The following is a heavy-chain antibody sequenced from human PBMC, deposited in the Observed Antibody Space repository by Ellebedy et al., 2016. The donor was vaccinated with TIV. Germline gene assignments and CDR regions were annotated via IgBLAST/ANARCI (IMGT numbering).Heavy chain of an antibody. Sequence: LSLTXAVSGFTFSDYAFHWVRQAPGKGLEWVAVISDDGSDKYCADSVKGRFTISRDNSKNTLYLQMNSLRAEDTAVYYCARCSGNTVYYYMDVWGKGTTVTVSS. J-gene: IGHJ6*03. CDR2: ISDDGSDK. CDR1: GFTFSDYA. V-gene: IGHV3-30-3*01. D-gene: IGHD1-7*01. CDR3: ARCSGNTVYYYMDV.